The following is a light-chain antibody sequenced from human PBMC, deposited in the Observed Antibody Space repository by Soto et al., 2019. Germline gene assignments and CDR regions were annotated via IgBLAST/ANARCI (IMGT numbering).Light chain of an antibody. V-gene: IGKV4-1*01. Sequence: DIVMTQSPDSLAVSLGERATINCKSSQSVLYSSNNKNSVAWYQQKTGQPPQLLIYWASTRASGVPDRFSGSNCGTDSAGEIGSLQAEDGAGDCCQQYYTSRWTFXQGPKVDI. J-gene: IGKJ1*01. CDR1: QSVLYSSNNKNS. CDR3: QQYYTSRWT. CDR2: WAS.